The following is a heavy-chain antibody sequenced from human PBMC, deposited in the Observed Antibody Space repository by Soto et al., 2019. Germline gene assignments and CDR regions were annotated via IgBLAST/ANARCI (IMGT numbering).Heavy chain of an antibody. CDR3: VGTGTTDDY. Sequence: SETLSLTCTVSGASVSSGDYYLSSILHSPGKGLEWIGYIYYSGYSYYNPSLKGRLTISIDTSKNQFSLILNSVTVADTAIYYCVGTGTTDDYWGRGTLVTLSS. CDR1: GASVSSGDYY. D-gene: IGHD4-17*01. J-gene: IGHJ4*02. V-gene: IGHV4-30-4*01. CDR2: IYYSGYS.